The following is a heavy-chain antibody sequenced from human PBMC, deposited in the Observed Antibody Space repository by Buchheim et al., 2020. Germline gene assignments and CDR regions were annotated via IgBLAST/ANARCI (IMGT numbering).Heavy chain of an antibody. D-gene: IGHD1-7*01. CDR2: ISSSSSTI. Sequence: EVQLVESGGGLVQPGGSLRLSCAASGFTFSSYSMNWVRQAPGKGLEWVSYISSSSSTIYYADSVKGRFTISRDNAKNSLYLQMNSLRAEDTAVYYCARDSPSFDNWNYRTRKANYYYGMDVWGQGTT. J-gene: IGHJ6*02. V-gene: IGHV3-48*01. CDR3: ARDSPSFDNWNYRTRKANYYYGMDV. CDR1: GFTFSSYS.